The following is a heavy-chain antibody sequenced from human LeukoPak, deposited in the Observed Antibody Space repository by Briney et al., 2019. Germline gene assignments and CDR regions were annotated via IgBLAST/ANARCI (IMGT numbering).Heavy chain of an antibody. CDR1: GFTFSTYS. CDR3: AARGSGYDYY. V-gene: IGHV3-21*04. D-gene: IGHD5-12*01. J-gene: IGHJ4*02. CDR2: ISSSGSYI. Sequence: GGSLRLSCAASGFTFSTYSMNWVRQAPGKGLEWVSSISSSGSYIYYADSVKGRFTISRDKSRNTLYLQMNSLRAEDTAVYYCAARGSGYDYYWGQGTLVTVSS.